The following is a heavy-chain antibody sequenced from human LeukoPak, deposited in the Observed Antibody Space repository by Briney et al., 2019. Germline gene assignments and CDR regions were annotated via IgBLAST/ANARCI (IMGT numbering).Heavy chain of an antibody. CDR2: IYYSGST. V-gene: IGHV4-39*07. Sequence: PSETLSPTCTVSGGSVSSSSYYWGWIRQPPGKGLEWIGSIYYSGSTYYNPSLKSRVTISVDTSKNQFSQKLSSVTAADTAVYYCARDDCSGGSCYWDWGQGTLVTVSS. CDR1: GGSVSSSSYY. J-gene: IGHJ4*02. D-gene: IGHD2-15*01. CDR3: ARDDCSGGSCYWD.